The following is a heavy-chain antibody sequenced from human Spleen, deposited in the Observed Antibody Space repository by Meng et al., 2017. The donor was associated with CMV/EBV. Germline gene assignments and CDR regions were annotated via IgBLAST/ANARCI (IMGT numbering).Heavy chain of an antibody. V-gene: IGHV3-30*03. D-gene: IGHD3-3*01. CDR2: ISYDGSNK. CDR1: GFTFSSYW. J-gene: IGHJ4*02. CDR3: ARGGRFWSGYSFDY. Sequence: GESLKISCAASGFTFSSYWMSWVRQAPGKGLEWVAVISYDGSNKYYADSVKGRFTISRDNSKNTLYLQMNSLRAEDTAVYYCARGGRFWSGYSFDYWGQGTLVTVSS.